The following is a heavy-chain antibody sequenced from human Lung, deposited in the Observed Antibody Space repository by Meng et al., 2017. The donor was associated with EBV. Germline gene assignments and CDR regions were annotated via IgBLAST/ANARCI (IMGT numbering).Heavy chain of an antibody. J-gene: IGHJ4*02. CDR1: VGSISSGGYS. CDR2: IYHSGST. D-gene: IGHD2-21*02. CDR3: AINGGDLLFDY. Sequence: LQEYVSGLFRHSQTLSLTCAFAVGSISSGGYSWSWIRQPPGKGLEWIGYIYHSGSTYYNPSLKSRVTISVDRSKNQFSLKLSSVTAADTAVYYCAINGGDLLFDYWGQGTLVTVSS. V-gene: IGHV4-30-2*01.